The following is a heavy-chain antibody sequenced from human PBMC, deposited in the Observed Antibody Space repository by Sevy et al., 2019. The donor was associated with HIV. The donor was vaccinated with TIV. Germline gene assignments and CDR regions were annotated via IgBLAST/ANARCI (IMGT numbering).Heavy chain of an antibody. CDR3: ARVLSYYGSGSSVRNYMDV. J-gene: IGHJ6*03. CDR2: INPNSGGT. Sequence: ASVKVSCKASGYTFTGYYMHWVRQAPGQGLEWMGWINPNSGGTNYAQKFQGRVTMTRDTSISTAYMELGRLRSDDTAVYYCARVLSYYGSGSSVRNYMDVWGKGTTVTVSS. CDR1: GYTFTGYY. V-gene: IGHV1-2*02. D-gene: IGHD3-10*01.